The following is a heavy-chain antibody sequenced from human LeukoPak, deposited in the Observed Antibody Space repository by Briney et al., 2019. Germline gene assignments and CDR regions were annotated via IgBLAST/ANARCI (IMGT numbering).Heavy chain of an antibody. CDR1: GYTFTSYG. J-gene: IGHJ4*02. CDR2: FDPEDGET. D-gene: IGHD2-2*01. V-gene: IGHV1-24*01. Sequence: ASVKVSCKASGYTFTSYGISWVRQAPGKGLKWMGGFDPEDGETIYAQKFQGRVTMTEDTSTDTAYMELSSLRSEDTAVYYCALLHCSSTSCHQTNDYWGQGTLVTVSS. CDR3: ALLHCSSTSCHQTNDY.